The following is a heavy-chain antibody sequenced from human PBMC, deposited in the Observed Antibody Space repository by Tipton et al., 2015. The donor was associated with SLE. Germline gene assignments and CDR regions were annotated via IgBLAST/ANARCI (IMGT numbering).Heavy chain of an antibody. Sequence: TLSLTCTVSGGSISSHYWSWIRQPPGRGLEWIGYIYYSGSTNYNPSLKSRVTISVDTSKNQFSLKLSSVTAADTAVYYCARDLRCTNGVCFGAFDIWGQGTMVTVSS. V-gene: IGHV4-59*11. CDR3: ARDLRCTNGVCFGAFDI. CDR1: GGSISSHY. J-gene: IGHJ3*02. D-gene: IGHD2-8*01. CDR2: IYYSGST.